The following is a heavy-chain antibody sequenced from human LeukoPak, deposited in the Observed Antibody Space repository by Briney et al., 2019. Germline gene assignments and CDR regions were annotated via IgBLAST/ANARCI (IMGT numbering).Heavy chain of an antibody. CDR1: GFTFSIYA. Sequence: PGGSLRLSCTASGFTFSIYAMSWVRQAPGKRLEWVSSISSSSSYIYYADSVKGRFTISRDNAKNSLYLQMNSLRAEDTAVYYCARDRAARDALETEFDYWGQGTLVTVSS. CDR2: ISSSSSYI. CDR3: ARDRAARDALETEFDY. D-gene: IGHD6-6*01. J-gene: IGHJ4*02. V-gene: IGHV3-21*01.